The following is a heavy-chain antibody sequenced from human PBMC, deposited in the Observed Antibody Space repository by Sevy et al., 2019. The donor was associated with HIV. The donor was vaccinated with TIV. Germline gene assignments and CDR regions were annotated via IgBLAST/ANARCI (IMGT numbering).Heavy chain of an antibody. V-gene: IGHV3-21*01. CDR3: ARDLFSGGNAVYGY. D-gene: IGHD2-15*01. CDR2: ISTSSSYI. J-gene: IGHJ4*02. Sequence: GGSLRLSCAASGFIFSSYNMNWVRQAPGKGLEWVSYISTSSSYIYYADSVKGRFTISRDNAENSLYLQMNSVRAEDTAVYYCARDLFSGGNAVYGYWGQGTLVTVSS. CDR1: GFIFSSYN.